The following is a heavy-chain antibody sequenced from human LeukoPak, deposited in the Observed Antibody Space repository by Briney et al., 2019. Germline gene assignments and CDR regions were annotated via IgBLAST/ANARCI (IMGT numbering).Heavy chain of an antibody. CDR2: IKPREGST. D-gene: IGHD3-22*01. J-gene: IGHJ5*02. CDR3: ARGYRADYYDSSGVPNWFDP. Sequence: ASVTVSCKASGYTFTSYNMQWVRQAPGQGLEWMGIIKPREGSTSYAQKFQGGVTMTRDTSTSTVYMELSSLTSEDTAVYYCARGYRADYYDSSGVPNWFDPWGQGTLVTVSS. V-gene: IGHV1-46*01. CDR1: GYTFTSYN.